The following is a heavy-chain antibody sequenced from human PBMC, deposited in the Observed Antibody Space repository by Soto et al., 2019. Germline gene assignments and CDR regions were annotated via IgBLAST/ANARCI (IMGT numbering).Heavy chain of an antibody. CDR2: ISHDGNDK. D-gene: IGHD2-15*01. J-gene: IGHJ6*02. CDR3: AKALGCSAGSCRGFYYYGLDV. Sequence: QVQLVESGGGVVQPGTSLRLSCVASGFTFSDYGMHWVRQAPGKGLEWVALISHDGNDKKYADFVSGRFTMSRDNSKNMMYVQMNSLRPEDTAVYYCAKALGCSAGSCRGFYYYGLDVWGQGTTVTVSS. CDR1: GFTFSDYG. V-gene: IGHV3-30*18.